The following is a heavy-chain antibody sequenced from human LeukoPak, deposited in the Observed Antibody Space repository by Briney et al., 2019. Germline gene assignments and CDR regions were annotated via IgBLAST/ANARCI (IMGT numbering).Heavy chain of an antibody. D-gene: IGHD6-13*01. CDR1: GYTFTGYY. V-gene: IGHV1-18*04. CDR2: ISAYNGNT. Sequence: ASVKVSCKASGYTFTGYYMHWVRQAPGQGLEWMGWISAYNGNTNYAQKLQGRVTMTTDTSTSTAYMELRSLRSDDTAVYYCARDRASSSWPQYYYYGMDVWGQGTTVTVSS. J-gene: IGHJ6*02. CDR3: ARDRASSSWPQYYYYGMDV.